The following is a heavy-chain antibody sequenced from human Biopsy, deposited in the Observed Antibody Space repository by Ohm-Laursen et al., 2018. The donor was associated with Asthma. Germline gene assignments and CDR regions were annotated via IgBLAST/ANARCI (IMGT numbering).Heavy chain of an antibody. CDR1: GYTFTSYG. CDR3: ARAGALIVGATMGY. Sequence: ASVKVSCKASGYTFTSYGISWVRQAPGQGLEWMGRINPNSGATNYAQKFQGRVTMTRDTSISTAYMEVSRLRSDDTAVYYCARAGALIVGATMGYWGQGTLVTVSS. V-gene: IGHV1-2*06. CDR2: INPNSGAT. D-gene: IGHD1-26*01. J-gene: IGHJ4*02.